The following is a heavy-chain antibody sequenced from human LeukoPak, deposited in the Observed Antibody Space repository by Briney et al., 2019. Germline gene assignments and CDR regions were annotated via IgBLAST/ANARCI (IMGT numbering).Heavy chain of an antibody. D-gene: IGHD4-17*01. J-gene: IGHJ4*02. CDR2: INHSGST. Sequence: GSLRLSCAASGFTFSSYAMSWVRQPPGKGLEWIGEINHSGSTNYNPSLKSRVTISVDTSKNQFSLKLSSVTAADTAVYYCARVLTVTPDYWGQGTLVTVSS. CDR3: ARVLTVTPDY. CDR1: GFTFSSYA. V-gene: IGHV4-34*01.